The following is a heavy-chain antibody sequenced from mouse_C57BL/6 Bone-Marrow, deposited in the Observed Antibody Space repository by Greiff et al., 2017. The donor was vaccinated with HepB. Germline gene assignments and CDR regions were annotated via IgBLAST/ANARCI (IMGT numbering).Heavy chain of an antibody. D-gene: IGHD2-2*01. V-gene: IGHV14-4*01. CDR3: TTVGYDGAWFAY. CDR2: IDPENGDT. CDR1: GFNIKDDY. Sequence: VQLQQSGAELVRPGASVKLSCTASGFNIKDDYMHWVKQRPEQGLEWIGWIDPENGDTEYASKFQGKATIPADTSSNTAYLQLSSLTSEDTAVYYCTTVGYDGAWFAYWGQGTLVTVSA. J-gene: IGHJ3*01.